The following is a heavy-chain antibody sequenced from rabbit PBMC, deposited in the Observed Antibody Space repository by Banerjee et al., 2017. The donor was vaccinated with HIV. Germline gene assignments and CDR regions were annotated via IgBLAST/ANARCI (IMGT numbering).Heavy chain of an antibody. J-gene: IGHJ4*01. V-gene: IGHV1S43*01. CDR3: ARGTSFAPYLGCFSW. CDR1: GIDFSGYYY. CDR2: IYTGSGST. D-gene: IGHD3-3*01. Sequence: QQQLEESGGGLVKPGGTLTLTCKASGIDFSGYYYMCWVRQAPGKGLEWIGCIYTGSGSTWYASWAKGRFTISKPSSTTVTLQVASLTPPATPTCFCARGTSFAPYLGCFSWRGQGTLVTVS.